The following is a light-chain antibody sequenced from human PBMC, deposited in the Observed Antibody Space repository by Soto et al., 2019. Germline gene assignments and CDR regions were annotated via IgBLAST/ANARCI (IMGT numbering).Light chain of an antibody. Sequence: QSVLTQPPSASGTPGQRVTIACSGSSSNIGSNTVHWYQQLPGTAPKLLIHSNSQRPSGVPDRFYGSKSGTSASLAISGLQSEDEADYYCAAWDGRLNGHVFGTGTKVTV. CDR2: SNS. V-gene: IGLV1-44*01. CDR3: AAWDGRLNGHV. J-gene: IGLJ1*01. CDR1: SSNIGSNT.